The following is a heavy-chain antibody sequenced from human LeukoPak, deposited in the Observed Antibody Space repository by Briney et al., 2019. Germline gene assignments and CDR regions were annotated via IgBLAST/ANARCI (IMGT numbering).Heavy chain of an antibody. CDR1: GYSISSGYF. CDR3: ARHPPGGLYYYYYMDV. V-gene: IGHV4-38-2*02. J-gene: IGHJ6*03. Sequence: PSETLSLTCTVSGYSISSGYFWGWVRQPPGRGLEWIASIYYRGSTHYNPSLASLKSRVTISGDTSKNQFSLKLSSVTAADTAVYYCARHPPGGLYYYYYMDVWGKGTTVTVSS. D-gene: IGHD1-14*01. CDR2: IYYRGST.